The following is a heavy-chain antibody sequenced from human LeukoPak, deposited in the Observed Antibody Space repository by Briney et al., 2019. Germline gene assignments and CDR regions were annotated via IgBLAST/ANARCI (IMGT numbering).Heavy chain of an antibody. V-gene: IGHV3-9*01. CDR3: TRRAARWQFDL. J-gene: IGHJ2*01. D-gene: IGHD5-24*01. Sequence: PGGSLRLSCAVSGFNFDDYAMHWVRQAPGRGLEWVSGINWKTGNGIYADSVKGRFTISRDNAKNSLYLQMSSLRAEDTALYYCTRRAARWQFDLRGRGTLLTVSS. CDR1: GFNFDDYA. CDR2: INWKTGNG.